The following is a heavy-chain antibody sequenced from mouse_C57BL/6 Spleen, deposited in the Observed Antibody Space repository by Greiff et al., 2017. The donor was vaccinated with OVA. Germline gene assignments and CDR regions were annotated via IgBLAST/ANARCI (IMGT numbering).Heavy chain of an antibody. Sequence: QVQLQQPGAELVMPGASVKLSCKASGYTFTSYWMHWVKQRPGQGLEWIGEIDPSDSYTNYNQKFKGKSTLTVAKSSSTAYMQLSSLTSEDAAVYYGARGGAKYDGGMDYWGQGTSVTVSS. CDR1: GYTFTSYW. V-gene: IGHV1-69*01. CDR2: IDPSDSYT. J-gene: IGHJ4*01. CDR3: ARGGAKYDGGMDY. D-gene: IGHD2-14*01.